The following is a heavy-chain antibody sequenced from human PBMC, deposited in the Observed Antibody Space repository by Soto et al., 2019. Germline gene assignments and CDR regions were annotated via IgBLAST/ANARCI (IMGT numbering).Heavy chain of an antibody. CDR2: MNPNSGNT. D-gene: IGHD2-15*01. CDR1: GYTFTRYE. J-gene: IGHJ3*02. CDR3: VIFSDGYCSCCSGYGIEAFYI. Sequence: ATVKVSCKASGYTFTRYEINWLRQATGQRLKWMGRMNPNSGNTGYAQKIQGRVTMTRNTSISTAYMELSSLRSEDTAVYYCVIFSDGYCSCCSGYGIEAFYICGQGTMVTVS. V-gene: IGHV1-8*01.